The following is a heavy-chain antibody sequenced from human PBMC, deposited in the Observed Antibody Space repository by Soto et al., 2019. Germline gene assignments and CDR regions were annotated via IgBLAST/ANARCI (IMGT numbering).Heavy chain of an antibody. CDR3: ARDPEHSSGWNNYYYYGMDV. CDR1: GDSVSSNIAA. CDR2: TYYRSRWYN. D-gene: IGHD6-19*01. J-gene: IGHJ6*02. V-gene: IGHV6-1*01. Sequence: SQTLSLTCAISGDSVSSNIAAWNWIRQSPSRGLEWLGRTYYRSRWYNEYAVPVKSRITINPDTSKNQFSLQLNSVTPEDTAVYYCARDPEHSSGWNNYYYYGMDVWGQGTTVTVSS.